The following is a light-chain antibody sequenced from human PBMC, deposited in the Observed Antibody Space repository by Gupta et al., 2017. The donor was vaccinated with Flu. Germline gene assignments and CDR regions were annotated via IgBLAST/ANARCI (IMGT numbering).Light chain of an antibody. J-gene: IGLJ3*02. CDR2: EVS. CDR3: SSYTRSSTLV. Sequence: QSALTQPASVSGSPGQSITISCTGTSSDVGGYNYVSWYQQHPGKAPKLMIYEVSNRPSGVSNRCSGSKSGNTAYLTISGLQAEDEADDYCSSYTRSSTLVFGGGTKLTVL. CDR1: SSDVGGYNY. V-gene: IGLV2-14*01.